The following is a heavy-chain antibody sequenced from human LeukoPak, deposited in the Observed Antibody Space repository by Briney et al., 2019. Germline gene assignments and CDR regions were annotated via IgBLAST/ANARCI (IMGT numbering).Heavy chain of an antibody. CDR1: GFAFNSYA. CDR3: AKEGDYFDGSLGDAFDI. D-gene: IGHD3-22*01. J-gene: IGHJ3*02. V-gene: IGHV3-23*01. CDR2: ISGTGGST. Sequence: GGSLRLSCAASGFAFNSYAMSWVRQAPGKGLEWVSGISGTGGSTYYADSVKGRFTISRDNSKNTLYLQMNSLRGEDTAVYYCAKEGDYFDGSLGDAFDIWGQGTMVTVSS.